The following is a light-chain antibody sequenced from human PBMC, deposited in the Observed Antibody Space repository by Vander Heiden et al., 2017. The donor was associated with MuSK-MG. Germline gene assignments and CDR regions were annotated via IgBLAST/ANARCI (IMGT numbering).Light chain of an antibody. CDR2: AAS. V-gene: IGKV1-39*01. CDR1: QSISSY. Sequence: DIQMTQSPSSLSASVGDRVTITCRASQSISSYLNWYQQKPGKAPKLLIYAASILQSGVPSRFIGSGSGTDFTRTISSLQPEDFATYYCQQRYSAPPINFGHGTRLEIK. J-gene: IGKJ5*01. CDR3: QQRYSAPPIN.